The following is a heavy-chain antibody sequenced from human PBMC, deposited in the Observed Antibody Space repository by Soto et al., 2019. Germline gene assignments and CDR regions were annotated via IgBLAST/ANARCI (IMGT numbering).Heavy chain of an antibody. CDR3: ARDRRITMVRGVIISYYYGMDV. V-gene: IGHV3-7*01. CDR2: IKQDGSEK. Sequence: PGGSLRLSCAASGFTFSSYWMSWVRQAPGKGLEWVANIKQDGSEKYHVDSVKGRFTISRDNAKNSLYLQMNSLRAEDTAVYYCARDRRITMVRGVIISYYYGMDVWGQGTTVTVSS. CDR1: GFTFSSYW. D-gene: IGHD3-10*01. J-gene: IGHJ6*02.